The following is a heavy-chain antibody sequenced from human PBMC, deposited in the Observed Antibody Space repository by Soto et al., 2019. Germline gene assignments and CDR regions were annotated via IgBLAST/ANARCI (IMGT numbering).Heavy chain of an antibody. Sequence: QVQLVQSGAEVKKPGSSVKVSCKASGGTFSSYTISWVRQAPGQGLEWMGRIIPILGIANYAQKFQGRVTITADKSPSTAYMELSRLRSEDTAVYYCARARAAAGIYYFDYWGQGTLVTVSS. CDR1: GGTFSSYT. CDR3: ARARAAAGIYYFDY. J-gene: IGHJ4*02. D-gene: IGHD6-13*01. V-gene: IGHV1-69*02. CDR2: IIPILGIA.